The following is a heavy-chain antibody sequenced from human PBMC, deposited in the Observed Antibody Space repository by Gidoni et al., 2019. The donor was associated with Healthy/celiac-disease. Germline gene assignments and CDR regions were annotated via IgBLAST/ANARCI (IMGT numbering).Heavy chain of an antibody. J-gene: IGHJ5*02. CDR3: ARVVSTTSGGWFDP. V-gene: IGHV1-69*09. Sequence: VQLVQSGAEVKKPGSSVKVSCKASGGTFSSYAISWVREAPGQGLAWRGELIPILGIAKYTQKCHSRVTITADKYTSTTYMELSSPRSENTAVYYCARVVSTTSGGWFDPWGQGTLVTVSS. CDR1: GGTFSSYA. CDR2: LIPILGIA. D-gene: IGHD3-22*01.